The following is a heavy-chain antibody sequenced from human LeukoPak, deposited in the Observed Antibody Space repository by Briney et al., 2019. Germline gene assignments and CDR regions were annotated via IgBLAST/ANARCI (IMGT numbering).Heavy chain of an antibody. CDR3: ARSAIGYCSGGSCKWYFDY. CDR2: IYYTGST. CDR1: GGSISSYY. V-gene: IGHV4-59*12. J-gene: IGHJ4*02. D-gene: IGHD2-15*01. Sequence: SETLSLTCTVSGGSISSYYWTWIRQPPGKGLEWIGYIYYTGSTNHNPSLKSRVTISVDTSKNQFSLKLSSVTAADTAVYYCARSAIGYCSGGSCKWYFDYWGQGTLVTVSS.